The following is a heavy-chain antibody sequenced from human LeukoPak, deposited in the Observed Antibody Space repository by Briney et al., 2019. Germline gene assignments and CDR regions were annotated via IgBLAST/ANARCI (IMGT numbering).Heavy chain of an antibody. CDR2: ISSSGSTI. Sequence: GGSLRLSCAASGFTFSDYYMSWIRQAPGKGLEWVSYISSSGSTIYYADSVKGRFTISRDNAKNSLYLQMNSLRAEDTAVYYCAKLDGPETYYYDTSGPLVDYWGQGTLVTVSS. CDR3: AKLDGPETYYYDTSGPLVDY. V-gene: IGHV3-11*04. CDR1: GFTFSDYY. J-gene: IGHJ4*02. D-gene: IGHD3-22*01.